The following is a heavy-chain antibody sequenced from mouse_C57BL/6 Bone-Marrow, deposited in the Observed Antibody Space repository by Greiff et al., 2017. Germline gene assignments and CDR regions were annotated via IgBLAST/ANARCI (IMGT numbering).Heavy chain of an antibody. J-gene: IGHJ2*01. V-gene: IGHV2-9-1*01. CDR2: IWTGGGT. D-gene: IGHD2-4*01. CDR3: AREGLRRSYYFDD. CDR1: GFSLTSYA. Sequence: QVPLQQSGPGLVAPSQSLSITCTVSGFSLTSYAISWVRQPPGKGLEWLGVIWTGGGTNYNSALKSRLSISKDNSKSQVFLKMNSLQTDDTARYYCAREGLRRSYYFDDWGQGTTLTVSS.